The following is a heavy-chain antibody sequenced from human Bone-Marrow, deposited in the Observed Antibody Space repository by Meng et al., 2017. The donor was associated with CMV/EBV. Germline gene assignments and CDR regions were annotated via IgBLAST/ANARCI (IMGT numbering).Heavy chain of an antibody. CDR3: VRMCRTSSNYYYGMDV. J-gene: IGHJ6*02. V-gene: IGHV4-59*01. D-gene: IGHD2-2*01. Sequence: SETLSLTCTVSGGSISSYYWSWIRQPPGKGLEWIGYIYYSGSTNYNPSLKSRVTISVDTSKNQFSLKLSSVTAADTAVYYCVRMCRTSSNYYYGMDVWGQGTTVTVSS. CDR2: IYYSGST. CDR1: GGSISSYY.